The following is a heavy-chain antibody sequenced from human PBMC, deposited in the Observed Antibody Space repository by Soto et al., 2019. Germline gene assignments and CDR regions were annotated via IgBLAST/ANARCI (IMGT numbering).Heavy chain of an antibody. J-gene: IGHJ4*02. CDR3: TTGWWELMFRDY. CDR2: IKSKTDGGTT. D-gene: IGHD1-26*01. V-gene: IGHV3-15*07. Sequence: EVQLVESGGGWVKPGGSLRLSCAASGFTFSNACMNWVRQASGKGLEWVGRIKSKTDGGTTDYAAPVKGRFTISRDDSKNTLYLQMNSLKTEDTAVYYCTTGWWELMFRDYWGQGTLVTVSS. CDR1: GFTFSNAC.